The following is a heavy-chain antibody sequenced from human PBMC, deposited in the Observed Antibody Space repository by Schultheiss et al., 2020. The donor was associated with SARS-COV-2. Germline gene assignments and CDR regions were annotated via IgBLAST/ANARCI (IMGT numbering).Heavy chain of an antibody. D-gene: IGHD2-2*02. CDR1: GYTFTGYY. CDR3: ARGPIQAVVASF. J-gene: IGHJ4*02. CDR2: INPNSGGT. Sequence: GESLKISCKASGYTFTGYYMHWVRQAPGQGLEWMGWINPNSGGTNYAQKFQGRVTMTRDTSISTAYMELSRLRSDDTAVYYCARGPIQAVVASFWGQGTLVTVSS. V-gene: IGHV1-2*02.